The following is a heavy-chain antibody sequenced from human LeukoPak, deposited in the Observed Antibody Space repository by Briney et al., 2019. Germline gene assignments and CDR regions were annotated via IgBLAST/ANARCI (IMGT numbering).Heavy chain of an antibody. Sequence: PGGSLRLSCAASGFTFSSYWMHWVRQAPGKGLVWVSRINTDGSSTSYADSVKGRITISRDNAKNTLYLQMNSLRAEDTAVYYCARELLWFGESFDYWGQGTLVTVSS. CDR2: INTDGSST. V-gene: IGHV3-74*01. CDR3: ARELLWFGESFDY. D-gene: IGHD3-10*01. J-gene: IGHJ4*02. CDR1: GFTFSSYW.